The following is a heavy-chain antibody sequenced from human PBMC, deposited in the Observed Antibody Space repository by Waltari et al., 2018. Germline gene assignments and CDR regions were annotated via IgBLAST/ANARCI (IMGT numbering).Heavy chain of an antibody. CDR2: IYYSGST. J-gene: IGHJ4*02. D-gene: IGHD3-10*01. Sequence: HVQLQESGPGRVKPSEPLSLTCTVSGGSISSYHCSWIRQPPGKGLEWIGYIYYSGSTNYNPSLKSRVTISVDTSKNQFSLKLSSVTAADTAVYYCACSLRELVWETWGQGTLVTVSS. CDR1: GGSISSYH. CDR3: ACSLRELVWET. V-gene: IGHV4-59*01.